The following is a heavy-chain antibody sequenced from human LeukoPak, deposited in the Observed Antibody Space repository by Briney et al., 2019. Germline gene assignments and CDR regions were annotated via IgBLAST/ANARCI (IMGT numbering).Heavy chain of an antibody. V-gene: IGHV1-8*03. CDR2: MNPNSGNT. Sequence: ASVKVSCKASGYTFTRYDINWVRQATGQGLEWMGWMNPNSGNTGYAQKFQGRVTITRNTSISTAYMELSSLRSEDTAVYYCAREAPAAGTGVYYYYYMDVWGKGTTVTVSS. CDR1: GYTFTRYD. J-gene: IGHJ6*03. CDR3: AREAPAAGTGVYYYYYMDV. D-gene: IGHD6-13*01.